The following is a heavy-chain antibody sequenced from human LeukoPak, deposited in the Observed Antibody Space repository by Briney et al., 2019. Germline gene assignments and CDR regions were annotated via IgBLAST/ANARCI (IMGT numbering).Heavy chain of an antibody. J-gene: IGHJ3*02. CDR3: ARRFPGYCSSTSCYRNAFDI. CDR1: GGSFSGYY. D-gene: IGHD2-2*02. V-gene: IGHV4-59*12. Sequence: SETLSLTCAVYGGSFSGYYWSWIRQPPGKGLEWIGYIYSSGSTNYNPSLKSRVTMSVDTSKNQFSLKLSSVTAADTAVYYCARRFPGYCSSTSCYRNAFDIWGQGTMVTVSS. CDR2: IYSSGST.